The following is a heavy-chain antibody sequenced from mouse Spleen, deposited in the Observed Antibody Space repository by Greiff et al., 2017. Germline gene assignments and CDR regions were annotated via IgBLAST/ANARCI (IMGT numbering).Heavy chain of an antibody. CDR2: ISNGGGST. CDR1: GFTFSDYY. J-gene: IGHJ3*01. D-gene: IGHD2-10*01. V-gene: IGHV5-12*02. CDR3: ARSSYYGNPAWFAY. Sequence: EVKLVESGGGLVQPGGSLKLSCATSGFTFSDYYMYWVRQTPEKRLEWVAYISNGGGSTYYPDTVKGRFTISRDNAKNTLYLQMSRLKSEDTAMYYCARSSYYGNPAWFAYWGQGTLVTVSA.